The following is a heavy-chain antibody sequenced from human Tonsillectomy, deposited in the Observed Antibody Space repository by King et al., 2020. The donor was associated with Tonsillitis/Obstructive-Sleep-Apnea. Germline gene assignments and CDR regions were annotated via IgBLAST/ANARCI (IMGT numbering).Heavy chain of an antibody. Sequence: VQLVESGGGLVKPRGSLRLPCASSGFPFSSYAMTWVRPASGQGLVWVSLNRAIGWRTHYADSVKGRFTLSRYNSPSTLYLQIDSLRADDTALYYCTKPPCLRTTCQDTNHYNSKYHYYSFMDVWGRGTTVTVSS. CDR3: TKPPCLRTTCQDTNHYNSKYHYYSFMDV. J-gene: IGHJ6*03. CDR2: NRAIGWRT. CDR1: GFPFSSYA. V-gene: IGHV3-23*04. D-gene: IGHD1-1*01.